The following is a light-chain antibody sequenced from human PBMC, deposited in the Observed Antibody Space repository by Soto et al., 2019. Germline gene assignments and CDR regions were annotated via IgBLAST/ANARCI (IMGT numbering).Light chain of an antibody. CDR2: KAS. CDR1: QSISSW. Sequence: DIQMTQSPSTLSASVGDRVTITCRASQSISSWLAWYQQKPGKAPKLLIYKASSLESGVPSRFSGSGSGTEFTLTISSLQPDDFATYSCQQYNTYPYSFGQGPKLEIK. J-gene: IGKJ2*01. V-gene: IGKV1-5*03. CDR3: QQYNTYPYS.